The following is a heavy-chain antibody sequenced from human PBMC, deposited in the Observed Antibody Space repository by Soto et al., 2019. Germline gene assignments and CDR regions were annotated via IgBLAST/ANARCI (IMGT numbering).Heavy chain of an antibody. CDR2: IWYDGNNK. Sequence: QVQLVESGGGVVQPGRSLRLSCAASGFTFSSYGMHWVRQAPGKGLEWVAVIWYDGNNKYYADSVKGRFTISRDNSKNTLYLQMNSLRAEDTAVYYCARAADDYYDSSGSPGYWGQGTLVTVSS. CDR3: ARAADDYYDSSGSPGY. V-gene: IGHV3-33*01. D-gene: IGHD3-22*01. CDR1: GFTFSSYG. J-gene: IGHJ4*02.